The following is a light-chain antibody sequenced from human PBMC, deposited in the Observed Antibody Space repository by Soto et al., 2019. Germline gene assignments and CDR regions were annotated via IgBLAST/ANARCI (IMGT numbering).Light chain of an antibody. CDR1: SSDVGGYNY. V-gene: IGLV2-14*03. Sequence: QSALTQPASVSGSPGQSITLSCTGTSSDVGGYNYVSWYQHHPGKAPKLMIYDVSNRASAVSNRFSGSKSGNTASLIIAGLQAEDEADYYCSSYTSISNLSTYVFGPGTKVTVL. J-gene: IGLJ1*01. CDR3: SSYTSISNLSTYV. CDR2: DVS.